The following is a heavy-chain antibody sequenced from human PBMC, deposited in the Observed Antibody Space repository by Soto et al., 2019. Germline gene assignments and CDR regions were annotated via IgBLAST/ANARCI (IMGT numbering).Heavy chain of an antibody. CDR2: INHSGST. J-gene: IGHJ5*02. CDR1: GGSFSGYY. D-gene: IGHD3-9*01. V-gene: IGHV4-34*01. CDR3: ARDYDILTGYYTWFDP. Sequence: SETLSLTCAVYGGSFSGYYWSWIRQPPGKGLEWIGEINHSGSTNYNPSLKSRVTISVDTSKNQFSLKLSSVTAADTAVYYCARDYDILTGYYTWFDPWGQGTLVTVSS.